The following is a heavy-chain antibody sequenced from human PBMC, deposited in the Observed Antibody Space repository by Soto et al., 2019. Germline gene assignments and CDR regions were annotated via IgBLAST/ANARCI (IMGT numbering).Heavy chain of an antibody. CDR3: ARDEAPYYYDSSGPDRGAFDI. V-gene: IGHV3-30-3*01. CDR2: ISYDGSNK. Sequence: GGXLILSCASSVFTCSSYAMHWVRQAPGEGLEWVAVISYDGSNKYYADSVKGRFTISRDNSKNTLYLQMNSLRAEDTAVYYCARDEAPYYYDSSGPDRGAFDIWGQGTMVTVSS. J-gene: IGHJ3*02. D-gene: IGHD3-22*01. CDR1: VFTCSSYA.